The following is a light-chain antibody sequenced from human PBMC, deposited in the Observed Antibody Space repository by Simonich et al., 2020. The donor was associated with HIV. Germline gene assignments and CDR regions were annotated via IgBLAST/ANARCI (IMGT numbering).Light chain of an antibody. V-gene: IGLV2-14*03. CDR3: SSYTSSSTLAV. CDR1: SSDIGGSNY. J-gene: IGLJ7*01. Sequence: QSALTQPRSVSGSPGQSVTISCTGTSSDIGGSNYVSWYQQHPGKAPKHLIYDVSKRPSGVSNRFSGSKSGNTASLTISGLQAEDEADYYCSSYTSSSTLAVFGGGTQLTVL. CDR2: DVS.